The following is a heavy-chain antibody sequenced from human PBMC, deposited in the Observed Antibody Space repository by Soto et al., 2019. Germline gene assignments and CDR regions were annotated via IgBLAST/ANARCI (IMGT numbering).Heavy chain of an antibody. D-gene: IGHD5-18*01. Sequence: QVQLQESGPGLLKPSQTLSLTCTVSGVSISSGGYYWSWIRQHPGKGLEWIGFIYYSGTTYYNPSLKSRVPMSVDTSKNQFSLKLNSVTAADTAVYYCASRDVDTTLVGRDYWGQGTLVTVSS. CDR1: GVSISSGGYY. V-gene: IGHV4-31*03. J-gene: IGHJ4*02. CDR2: IYYSGTT. CDR3: ASRDVDTTLVGRDY.